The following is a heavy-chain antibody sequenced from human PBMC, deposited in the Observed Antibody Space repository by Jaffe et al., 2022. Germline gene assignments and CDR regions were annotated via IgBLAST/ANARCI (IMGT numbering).Heavy chain of an antibody. J-gene: IGHJ6*03. CDR2: IRSKAYGGTT. CDR1: GFTFGDYA. V-gene: IGHV3-49*04. CDR3: TRDGVYYYYYMDV. Sequence: EVQLVESGGGLVQPGRSLRLSCTASGFTFGDYAMSWVRQAPGKGLEWVGFIRSKAYGGTTEYAASVKGRFTISRDDSKSIAYLQMNSLKTEDTAVYYCTRDGVYYYYYMDVWGKGTTVTVSS.